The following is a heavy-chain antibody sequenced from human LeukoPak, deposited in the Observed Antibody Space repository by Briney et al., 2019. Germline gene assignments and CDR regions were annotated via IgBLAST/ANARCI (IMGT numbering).Heavy chain of an antibody. Sequence: PSETLSLTCTVSGGSISSYYWSWIRQPPGKGLEWIGYIYSTGSTNYSPSLKSRVTISVDTSKNQFSLKLTSVTAADTAIYYCARRRKVPAPRAGDAFDIWGQGTMVTVSS. V-gene: IGHV4-59*08. CDR1: GGSISSYY. J-gene: IGHJ3*02. D-gene: IGHD2-21*02. CDR3: ARRRKVPAPRAGDAFDI. CDR2: IYSTGST.